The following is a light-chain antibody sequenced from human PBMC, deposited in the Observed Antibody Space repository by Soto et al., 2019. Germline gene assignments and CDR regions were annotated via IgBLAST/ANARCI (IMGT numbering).Light chain of an antibody. CDR3: GTWDSSLSAWRV. CDR1: SSNIGNNY. J-gene: IGLJ3*02. Sequence: KVTISCSGSSSNIGNNYVSWYQQLPGTAPKLLIYDNNKRPSGIPDRFSGSKSGTSATLGITGLQTGDEADYYCGTWDSSLSAWRVFGGGTKVTVL. CDR2: DNN. V-gene: IGLV1-51*01.